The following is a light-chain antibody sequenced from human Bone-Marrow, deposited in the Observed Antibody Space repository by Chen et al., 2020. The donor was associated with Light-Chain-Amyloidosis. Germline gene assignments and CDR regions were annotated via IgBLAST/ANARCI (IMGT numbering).Light chain of an antibody. J-gene: IGLJ2*01. CDR3: AAWDDRLNGVV. CDR2: GND. Sequence: QSVLPQPPSASGTPGQRVTISCSGGASNIGTNSAHWYHHSPGTAPRLLIYGNDQWPSGVPGRFSGSKSGTSASLAIGGLRPEDEGHYYCAAWDDRLNGVVFGGGTRLTVL. CDR1: ASNIGTNS. V-gene: IGLV1-44*01.